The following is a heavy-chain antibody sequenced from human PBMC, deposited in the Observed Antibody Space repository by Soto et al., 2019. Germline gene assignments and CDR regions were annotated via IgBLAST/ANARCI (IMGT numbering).Heavy chain of an antibody. Sequence: QVQLVESGGGVVQPGRSLRLSCAASGFTFSSYAMHLVRQAPGKGLEWVAVISYDGSNKYYADSVKGRFTISRDNSKNTLYLQMNSLRAEDTVVYYCARADYGASEVANDAFDIWGQGTMVTVSS. D-gene: IGHD3-16*01. CDR2: ISYDGSNK. V-gene: IGHV3-30-3*01. J-gene: IGHJ3*02. CDR3: ARADYGASEVANDAFDI. CDR1: GFTFSSYA.